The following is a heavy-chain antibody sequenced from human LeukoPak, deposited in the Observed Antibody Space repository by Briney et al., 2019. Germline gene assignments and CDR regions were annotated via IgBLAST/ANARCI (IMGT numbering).Heavy chain of an antibody. D-gene: IGHD3-16*01. V-gene: IGHV1-69*04. Sequence: GSSVKVSCKASGGTFSSYAMNWVRQAPGQGLEWVARIIPLLGITNHAQKLQGRVTVTADTSTNTAYMELTSLISDDTAVYYCARARSRITFGGIRHAFDIWGQGTLVTVSP. CDR1: GGTFSSYA. CDR2: IIPLLGIT. CDR3: ARARSRITFGGIRHAFDI. J-gene: IGHJ3*02.